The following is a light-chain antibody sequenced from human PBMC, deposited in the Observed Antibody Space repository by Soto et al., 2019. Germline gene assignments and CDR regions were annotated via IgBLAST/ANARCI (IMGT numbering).Light chain of an antibody. CDR2: AVS. CDR1: SSDVGSYNL. J-gene: IGLJ1*01. V-gene: IGLV2-23*02. CDR3: CSYAGSSTYV. Sequence: QSALTQPASVSGSPGQSITISCTGTSSDVGSYNLVSWYQQHPGKAPKVMIYAVSKRPSGVSNRFSGSKFGNTASLTISGLQADDEADYYCCSYAGSSTYVFGTGTKLTVL.